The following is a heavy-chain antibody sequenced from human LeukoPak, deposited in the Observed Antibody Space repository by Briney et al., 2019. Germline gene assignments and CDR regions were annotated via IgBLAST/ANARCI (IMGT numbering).Heavy chain of an antibody. D-gene: IGHD3-22*01. CDR3: ANERDSYYYDSSGYYLDY. CDR1: GFTFSSYA. Sequence: PWGVLRLSCAASGFTFSSYAMSWVRQAPGKGLEWVSAISGSGGSTYYADSVKGRFTISRDNSKNTLYLQMNSLRAEDTAVYYCANERDSYYYDSSGYYLDYWGQGTLVTVSS. V-gene: IGHV3-23*01. CDR2: ISGSGGST. J-gene: IGHJ4*02.